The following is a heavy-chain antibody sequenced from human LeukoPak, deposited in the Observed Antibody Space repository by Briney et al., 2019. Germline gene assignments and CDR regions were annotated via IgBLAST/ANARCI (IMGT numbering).Heavy chain of an antibody. Sequence: SETLSLTCTVSGGSFSSYYWTWIRQPPGKGLEWIGYIDHGGSTNYNPSLRSRVSISSDTSKIQFSLKLSSVTAADTAVYYCATRGYYFDYWGQGTLVTVSS. D-gene: IGHD3-10*01. CDR2: IDHGGST. J-gene: IGHJ4*02. V-gene: IGHV4-59*12. CDR3: ATRGYYFDY. CDR1: GGSFSSYY.